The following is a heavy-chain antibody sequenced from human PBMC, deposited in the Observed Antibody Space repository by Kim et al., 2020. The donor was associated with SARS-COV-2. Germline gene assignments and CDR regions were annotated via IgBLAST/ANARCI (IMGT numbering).Heavy chain of an antibody. J-gene: IGHJ5*02. V-gene: IGHV4-59*01. Sequence: SLKSRVTISVDTSKNQFSLKLSSVTAADTAVYYCARDLTTIAAAGNWFDPWGQGTLVTVSS. D-gene: IGHD6-13*01. CDR3: ARDLTTIAAAGNWFDP.